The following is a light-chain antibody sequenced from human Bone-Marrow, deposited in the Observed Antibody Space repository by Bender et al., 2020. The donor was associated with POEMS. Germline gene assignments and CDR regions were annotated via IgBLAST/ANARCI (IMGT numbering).Light chain of an antibody. CDR3: CSYAGSRTWV. V-gene: IGLV2-23*02. Sequence: QSALTQPASVSGSPGQSITISCTGTSSDVGGYNLFSWYQQYPDEAPKLMIYEVSKWPSGVSNRFSGSKSGNTASLTISGLQAEDEADYYCCSYAGSRTWVFGGGTKLTVL. CDR2: EVS. CDR1: SSDVGGYNL. J-gene: IGLJ3*02.